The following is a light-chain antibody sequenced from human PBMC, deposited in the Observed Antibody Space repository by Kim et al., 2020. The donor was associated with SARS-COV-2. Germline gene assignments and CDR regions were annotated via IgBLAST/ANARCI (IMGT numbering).Light chain of an antibody. CDR3: ATWDDRLKGVV. V-gene: IGLV1-44*01. CDR2: RND. J-gene: IGLJ3*02. CDR1: NSNIGGNT. Sequence: GQRVTRSCTGSNSNIGGNTVTWYQQFPGTAPKVVISRNDERPSGLSDRFSGSKSGTSASLAISGLQSEDEADYYCATWDDRLKGVVFGGGTRVTVL.